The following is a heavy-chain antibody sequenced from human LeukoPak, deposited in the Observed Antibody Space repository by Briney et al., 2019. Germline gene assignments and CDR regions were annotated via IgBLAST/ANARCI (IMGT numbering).Heavy chain of an antibody. CDR1: GFTFSSYG. Sequence: GGSLRLSCAASGFTFSSYGMHWVRQAPGKGLEWVAVISYDGSNKYYADSVKGRFTISRDNSKNTLYLQMNSLRAEGTAVYYCAKDRVRPGIAVAGKGPYYFDYWGQGTLVTVSS. J-gene: IGHJ4*02. D-gene: IGHD6-19*01. CDR3: AKDRVRPGIAVAGKGPYYFDY. CDR2: ISYDGSNK. V-gene: IGHV3-30*18.